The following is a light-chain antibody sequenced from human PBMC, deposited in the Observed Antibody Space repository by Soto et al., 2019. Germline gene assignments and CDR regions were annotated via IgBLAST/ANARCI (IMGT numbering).Light chain of an antibody. J-gene: IGKJ1*01. CDR3: QQYGSSRTWT. V-gene: IGKV3-20*01. CDR1: QSVSSSF. CDR2: GAS. Sequence: EIGLTHSPGTLSLSPGERATLSCRASQSVSSSFLAWYQQKPGQAPRLLIYGASSRATGIPDRFSGSGSGTDFTLTISRLEPEDFAVYYCQQYGSSRTWTFGQGTKVDIK.